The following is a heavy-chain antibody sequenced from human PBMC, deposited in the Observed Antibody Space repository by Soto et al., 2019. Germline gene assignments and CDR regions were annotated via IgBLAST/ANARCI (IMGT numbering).Heavy chain of an antibody. CDR3: AKGDLYCSGGSCYQGAFDI. CDR2: ISYDGSNK. Sequence: QVQLVESGGGVVQPGRSLRLSCAASGFTFSSYGMHWVRQAPGKGLEWVAVISYDGSNKYYADSVKGRFTISRDNSKNTLYLQMNSLRAEDTAVYYCAKGDLYCSGGSCYQGAFDIWGQGTMVTVSS. CDR1: GFTFSSYG. V-gene: IGHV3-30*18. J-gene: IGHJ3*02. D-gene: IGHD2-15*01.